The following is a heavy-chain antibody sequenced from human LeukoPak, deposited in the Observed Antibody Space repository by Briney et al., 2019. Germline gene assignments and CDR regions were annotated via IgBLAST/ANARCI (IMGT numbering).Heavy chain of an antibody. J-gene: IGHJ4*02. V-gene: IGHV1-18*04. CDR1: GYTFTNYG. CDR3: ATPGGLDSNYVFDY. Sequence: ASVKVSCKGSGYTFTNYGISWVRQAPGQGLEWMGWISTYNGNTNYAQKLQGRVTITTDTSTSTAYMELRSLRSDDTAVYYCATPGGLDSNYVFDYWGQGTLVTVSS. D-gene: IGHD4-11*01. CDR2: ISTYNGNT.